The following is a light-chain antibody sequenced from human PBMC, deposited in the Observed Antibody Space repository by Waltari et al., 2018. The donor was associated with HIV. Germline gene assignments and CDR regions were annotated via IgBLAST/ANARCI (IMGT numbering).Light chain of an antibody. J-gene: IGKJ4*01. CDR2: WAS. V-gene: IGKV4-1*01. CDR3: QQYHTTPLT. CDR1: QSLLDSSINKYF. Sequence: DIVMTPSPASLAVSLCGRATVHCTSSQSLLDSSINKYFFAWYQQKPGQPPKILVYWASARESGVPDRFSGGGAETNFTLTINNLEAEDVAVYYCQQYHTTPLTFGGGTRVEIK.